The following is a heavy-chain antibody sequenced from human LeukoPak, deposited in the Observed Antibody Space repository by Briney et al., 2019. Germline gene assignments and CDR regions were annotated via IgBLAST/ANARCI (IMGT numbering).Heavy chain of an antibody. Sequence: SVTVSCTASGFTFTSSAVQWVRQARGQRLEWIGWIVVGSGNTNYAQKFQERVTITRDMSTSTAYMELSSLRSEDTAVYYCAALHFYCGGDCYPGGLDYWGQGTLVTVSS. CDR2: IVVGSGNT. CDR1: GFTFTSSA. D-gene: IGHD2-21*02. CDR3: AALHFYCGGDCYPGGLDY. V-gene: IGHV1-58*01. J-gene: IGHJ4*02.